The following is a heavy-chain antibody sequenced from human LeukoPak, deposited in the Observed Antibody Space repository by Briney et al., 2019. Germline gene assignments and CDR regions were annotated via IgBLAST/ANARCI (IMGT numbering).Heavy chain of an antibody. J-gene: IGHJ1*01. CDR2: IWNDGSDK. CDR1: KFTFSHYA. V-gene: IGHV3-33*06. CDR3: AKDAQRGFDYSNSLQH. D-gene: IGHD4-11*01. Sequence: PGGSLRLSCAASKFTFSHYAMHWVRQAPGKGLEWVAVIWNDGSDKYYADPVKGRFTVSRDNSRNILYLQMDSPRAEDTGVYYCAKDAQRGFDYSNSLQHWGPGTLVTVSS.